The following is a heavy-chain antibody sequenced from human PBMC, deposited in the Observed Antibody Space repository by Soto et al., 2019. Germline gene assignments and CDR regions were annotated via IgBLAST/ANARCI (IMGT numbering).Heavy chain of an antibody. J-gene: IGHJ4*02. D-gene: IGHD2-21*02. CDR3: AKDYGGDVDY. V-gene: IGHV1-18*01. CDR2: ISVDNGNT. CDR1: GYTFSSYG. Sequence: QVQLMQSGAEVKKPGASVKVSCKASGYTFSSYGISWVRQAPGQGLEWMGWISVDNGNTKYAQKFQGRVTMTTDTSTSAAYMEPRSLSSDVTAVYYCAKDYGGDVDYWGQGAGVTFSS.